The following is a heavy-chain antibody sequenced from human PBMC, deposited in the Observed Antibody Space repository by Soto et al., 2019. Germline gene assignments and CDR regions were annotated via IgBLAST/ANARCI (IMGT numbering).Heavy chain of an antibody. CDR2: INHSGST. Sequence: PSETLSLTCAVYGGSFSGYYWSWIRQPPGKGLEWIGEINHSGSTNYNPSLKSRVTISVDTSKNQFSLKLSSVTAADTAVYYCARDTGRRSTIRYRVFDYWGQGTLVTVSS. CDR1: GGSFSGYY. J-gene: IGHJ4*02. V-gene: IGHV4-34*01. D-gene: IGHD2-2*02. CDR3: ARDTGRRSTIRYRVFDY.